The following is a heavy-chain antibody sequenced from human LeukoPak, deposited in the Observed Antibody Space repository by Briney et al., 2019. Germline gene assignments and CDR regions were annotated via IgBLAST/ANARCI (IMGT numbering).Heavy chain of an antibody. D-gene: IGHD2/OR15-2a*01. CDR3: ARGEGNNY. Sequence: SETLSLTCAVYGGSFSGYYWSWIRQPPGKGLEWIGEINHSGSTNYNPSLKSRVTISVDTSKNQFSLKLSSVTAADTAVYYCARGEGNNYWGQGTLVTVSS. J-gene: IGHJ4*02. V-gene: IGHV4-34*01. CDR1: GGSFSGYY. CDR2: INHSGST.